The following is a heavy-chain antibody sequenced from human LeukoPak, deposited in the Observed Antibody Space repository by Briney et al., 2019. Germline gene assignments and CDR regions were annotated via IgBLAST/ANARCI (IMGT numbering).Heavy chain of an antibody. CDR3: ARGRSYYYDSSGYCYFDY. J-gene: IGHJ4*02. CDR2: IYTSGST. V-gene: IGHV4-4*09. CDR1: GGSISSYY. D-gene: IGHD3-22*01. Sequence: PSETLSLTCTVSGGSISSYYWSWIRQPPGKGLEWIGYIYTSGSTNYNPSLKSRVTISVDTSKNQFSLKLSSVTAADTAVYYCARGRSYYYDSSGYCYFDYWGQGTLVTVSS.